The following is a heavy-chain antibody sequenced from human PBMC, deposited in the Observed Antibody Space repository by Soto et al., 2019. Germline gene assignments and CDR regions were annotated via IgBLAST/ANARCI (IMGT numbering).Heavy chain of an antibody. Sequence: SETLSLTCAVSGGYISSGGYSWSWLPPPPGKGLEWIGEINHSGSTNYNPSLKSRVTISVDNSKNQFSLKLSSVTAADTAVYYCARKSYYDPYHLDPWGQGTLVTVSS. CDR1: GGYISSGGYS. CDR3: ARKSYYDPYHLDP. D-gene: IGHD3-22*01. J-gene: IGHJ5*02. V-gene: IGHV4-30-2*01. CDR2: INHSGST.